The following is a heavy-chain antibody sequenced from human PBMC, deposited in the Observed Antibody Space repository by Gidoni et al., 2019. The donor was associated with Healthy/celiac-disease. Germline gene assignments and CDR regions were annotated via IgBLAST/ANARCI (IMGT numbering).Heavy chain of an antibody. J-gene: IGHJ6*02. CDR2: ISGSGGST. Sequence: EVQLLESGGGLVQPGGSLRLSCAASGFTFSSYAMSWVRQAPGKGLEWVSAISGSGGSTYYADSVKGRFTISRDNSKNTLYLQMNSLRAEDTAVYYCAKDLREVQQWLVLWDYYYYGMDVWGQGTTVTVSS. D-gene: IGHD6-19*01. CDR1: GFTFSSYA. V-gene: IGHV3-23*01. CDR3: AKDLREVQQWLVLWDYYYYGMDV.